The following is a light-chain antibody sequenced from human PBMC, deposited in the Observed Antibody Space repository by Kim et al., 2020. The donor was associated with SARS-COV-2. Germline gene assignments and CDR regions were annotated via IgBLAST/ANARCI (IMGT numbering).Light chain of an antibody. CDR1: NIGSKS. Sequence: APGKTARTTCGGNNIGSKSVHWYQQKPGPATVLVIYYDSDRPSGIPERFSGSNSGNTATLTISRVEAGDEADYYCQVWDSSSDHVVFGGGTQLTVL. J-gene: IGLJ2*01. CDR3: QVWDSSSDHVV. CDR2: YDS. V-gene: IGLV3-21*04.